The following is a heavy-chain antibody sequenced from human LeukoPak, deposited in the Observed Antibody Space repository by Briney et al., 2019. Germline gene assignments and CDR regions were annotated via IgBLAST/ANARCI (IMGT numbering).Heavy chain of an antibody. CDR3: ARTTYYYDSSGPQAY. D-gene: IGHD3-22*01. V-gene: IGHV3-7*03. J-gene: IGHJ4*02. CDR2: TKEDGGEK. CDR1: GFTFSTYW. Sequence: GGSLRLSCAASGFTFSTYWMSWVRQAPGKGLEWVANTKEDGGEKYYVDSVKGRFTISRDNAENSLYLQMNSLRVEDTAMYFCARTTYYYDSSGPQAYWGQGTLVTVSS.